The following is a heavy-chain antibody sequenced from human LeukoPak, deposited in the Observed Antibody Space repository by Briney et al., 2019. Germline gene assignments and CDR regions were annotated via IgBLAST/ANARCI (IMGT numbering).Heavy chain of an antibody. V-gene: IGHV3-30*04. CDR3: AREYSSSWSYNTFDY. CDR1: GFTFSSYA. D-gene: IGHD6-13*01. J-gene: IGHJ4*02. Sequence: GGSRRLSCAASGFTFSSYAMHWVRQAPGKGLEWVAVISYDGSNKYYADSVKGRFTISRDNSKNTLYLQMNSLRAEDTAVYYCAREYSSSWSYNTFDYWGQGTLVTVSS. CDR2: ISYDGSNK.